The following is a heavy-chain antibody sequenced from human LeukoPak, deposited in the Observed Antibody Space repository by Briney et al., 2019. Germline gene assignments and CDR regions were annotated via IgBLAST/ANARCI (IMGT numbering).Heavy chain of an antibody. CDR3: AREGRGYCSSTSCYMQHFDY. V-gene: IGHV1-8*03. CDR1: GYTFTSYD. J-gene: IGHJ4*02. CDR2: MNPNSGNT. Sequence: GASVKVSCKASGYTFTSYDINWVRQATGQGLEWMGWMNPNSGNTGYAQKFQGRVTITRNTSISTAYMELGSLRSGDTAVYYCAREGRGYCSSTSCYMQHFDYWGQGTLVTVSS. D-gene: IGHD2-2*01.